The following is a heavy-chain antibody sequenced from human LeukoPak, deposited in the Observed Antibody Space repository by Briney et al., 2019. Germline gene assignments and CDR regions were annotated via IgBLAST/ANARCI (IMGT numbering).Heavy chain of an antibody. D-gene: IGHD4-17*01. CDR1: GGSFSGYY. Sequence: SETLSLTCAVYGGSFSGYYWSWIRQPPGKGLEWIGEINHSGSTNCNPSLKSRVTISVDTSKKQFSLKLSSVTAADTAVFYCARVRAAGAFDMWGQGTMVTVSS. J-gene: IGHJ3*02. CDR3: ARVRAAGAFDM. CDR2: INHSGST. V-gene: IGHV4-34*01.